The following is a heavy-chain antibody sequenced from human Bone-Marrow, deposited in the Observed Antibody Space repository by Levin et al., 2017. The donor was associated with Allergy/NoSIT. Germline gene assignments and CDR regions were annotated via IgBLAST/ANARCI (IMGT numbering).Heavy chain of an antibody. D-gene: IGHD3-9*01. CDR3: ARHDDYLTGYYYMDV. CDR2: IDPSDSYI. Sequence: PGESLKISCKGSGYTFTTYWISWVRQMPGKGLQWMGRIDPSDSYINYSPSFQGHVTISADKSTSTAYLQWSSLKASDTAMYYCARHDDYLTGYYYMDVWGNGTTVTVSS. CDR1: GYTFTTYW. J-gene: IGHJ6*03. V-gene: IGHV5-10-1*01.